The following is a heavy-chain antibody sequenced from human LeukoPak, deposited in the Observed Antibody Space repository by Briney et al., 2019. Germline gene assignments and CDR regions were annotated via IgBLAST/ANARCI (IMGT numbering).Heavy chain of an antibody. Sequence: PSETLSLTCTVSGGSISSSSYYWGWIRQPPRKGLEWIGSIYYSGSTYYNPSLKSRVTISVDTSKNQFSLKLSSVTAADTAVYYCARLQWELLEFDYWGQGTLVTVSS. D-gene: IGHD1-26*01. CDR1: GGSISSSSYY. CDR2: IYYSGST. J-gene: IGHJ4*02. CDR3: ARLQWELLEFDY. V-gene: IGHV4-39*01.